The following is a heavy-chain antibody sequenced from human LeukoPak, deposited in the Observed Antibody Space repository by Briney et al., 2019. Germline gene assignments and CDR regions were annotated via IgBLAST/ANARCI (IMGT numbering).Heavy chain of an antibody. J-gene: IGHJ3*02. CDR2: ISYDGSNK. Sequence: GGSLRLSCAASGFTFSSYAMHWVRQAPGKGLEWVAVISYDGSNKYYADSVKGRFTISRDNAKNSLYLQMNSLRAEDTAVYYCARGLSPRIWGQGTMVTVSS. V-gene: IGHV3-30*04. D-gene: IGHD2/OR15-2a*01. CDR3: ARGLSPRI. CDR1: GFTFSSYA.